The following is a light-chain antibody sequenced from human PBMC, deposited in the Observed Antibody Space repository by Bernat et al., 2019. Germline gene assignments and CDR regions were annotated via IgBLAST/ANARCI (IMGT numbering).Light chain of an antibody. CDR1: QSISSW. V-gene: IGKV1-5*03. Sequence: DIQMTQSPSTLSASVGDRVTITCRASQSISSWLAWYQQKPGKAPKLLIYKASSLQSGVPSRFSGSGSGTEFTLTISGLQPNDFATYYCQHYKNYPWTFGQGTKVEIK. CDR2: KAS. J-gene: IGKJ1*01. CDR3: QHYKNYPWT.